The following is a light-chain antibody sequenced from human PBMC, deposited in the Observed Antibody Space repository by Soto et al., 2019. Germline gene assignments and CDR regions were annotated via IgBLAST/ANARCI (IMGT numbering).Light chain of an antibody. CDR2: GAS. J-gene: IGKJ1*01. CDR1: QSVSSY. CDR3: QQYNSAPRT. V-gene: IGKV3-15*01. Sequence: EIVLTQSPATLSLSPGERATLSCMASQSVSSYLAWYQQKPGQAPRLLIYGASTRATGIPARFSGSGSGTEFTLTISSLQSEDFAVYYCQQYNSAPRTFGQGTKVDIK.